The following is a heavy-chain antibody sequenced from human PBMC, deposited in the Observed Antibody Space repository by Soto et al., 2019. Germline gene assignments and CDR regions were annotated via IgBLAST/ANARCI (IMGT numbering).Heavy chain of an antibody. CDR2: IIPIFGTA. CDR1: GGTFSSYA. CDR3: ARDRSSSSGGLDP. V-gene: IGHV1-69*13. J-gene: IGHJ5*02. D-gene: IGHD6-6*01. Sequence: ASVKVSCKASGGTFSSYAISCVRQAPGQGLEWMGGIIPIFGTANYAQKFQGRVTITADESTSTAYMELSSLRSEDTAVYYCARDRSSSSGGLDPWGQGTLVTVSS.